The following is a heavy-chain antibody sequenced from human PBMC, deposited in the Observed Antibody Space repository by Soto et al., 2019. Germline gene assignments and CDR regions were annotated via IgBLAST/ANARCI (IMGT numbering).Heavy chain of an antibody. V-gene: IGHV3-21*01. CDR3: ATFQRRGPRGPMDV. CDR2: ISVSGSYI. J-gene: IGHJ6*02. CDR1: GFTFSTYF. Sequence: GGSLRLSCVASGFTFSTYFMSWVRQSPGKGLEWVSCISVSGSYIYYAASVKGRFIISRDNDTTSVYLQMRNLRADDTAVYYLATFQRRGPRGPMDVWGQGTMVTVSS. D-gene: IGHD3-16*01.